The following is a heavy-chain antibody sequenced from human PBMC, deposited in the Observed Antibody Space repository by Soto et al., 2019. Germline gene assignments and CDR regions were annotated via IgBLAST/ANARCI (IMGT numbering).Heavy chain of an antibody. J-gene: IGHJ6*02. V-gene: IGHV1-69*01. Sequence: QVQLVQSGAEVKEPGSSVKVSCKASGGTFRTFAISWVRQAPGQGPEWMGGIIPVFGTPNYAQKFQGRVTITADESTSTAYMELSSLGSEDTAVYYCARGGSTMVRGPLVYGLDVWGQGTTVTVSS. CDR3: ARGGSTMVRGPLVYGLDV. CDR1: GGTFRTFA. D-gene: IGHD3-10*01. CDR2: IIPVFGTP.